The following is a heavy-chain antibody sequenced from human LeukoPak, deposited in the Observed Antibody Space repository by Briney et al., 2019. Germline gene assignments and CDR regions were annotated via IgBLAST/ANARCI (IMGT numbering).Heavy chain of an antibody. V-gene: IGHV4-30-2*03. CDR1: GGSISSGGYS. D-gene: IGHD3-10*01. J-gene: IGHJ4*02. CDR3: ARLPAGSGSLSYFDY. CDR2: IYHSGST. Sequence: SSQTLSLTCAVSGGSISSGGYSWSWIRQPPGKGLEWIGYIYHSGSTYYNPSLKSRVTISVDTSKNQFSLKLSSVTAADTAVYYCARLPAGSGSLSYFDYWGQGTLATVSS.